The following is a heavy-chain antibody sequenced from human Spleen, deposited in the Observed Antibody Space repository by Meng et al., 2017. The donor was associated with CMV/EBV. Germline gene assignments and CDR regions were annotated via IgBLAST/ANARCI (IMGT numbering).Heavy chain of an antibody. V-gene: IGHV3-30*02. CDR2: IRYDGSNK. D-gene: IGHD3-10*01. Sequence: AASGVTVSSYGMHWVRQAPGKGLEWVAFIRYDGSNKYYADFVKGRFTISRDNSKNTMYLEMNSLRVEDTAVYYCARGIWFGELSGDYWGQGTLVTVSS. CDR3: ARGIWFGELSGDY. CDR1: GVTVSSYG. J-gene: IGHJ4*02.